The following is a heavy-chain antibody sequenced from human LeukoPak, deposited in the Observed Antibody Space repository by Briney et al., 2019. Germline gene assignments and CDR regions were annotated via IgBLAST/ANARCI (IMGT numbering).Heavy chain of an antibody. J-gene: IGHJ4*02. CDR1: GGSISSYY. Sequence: SETLSLTCTVSGGSISSYYWSWIRQHPGKGLEWIGYIFYTGSTYYSPSLKSRVTISVDTSKNQFSLKLSSVTAADTAVYYCARRGQYYYDSSGYFDYWGQGTLVTVSS. D-gene: IGHD3-22*01. V-gene: IGHV4-59*06. CDR2: IFYTGST. CDR3: ARRGQYYYDSSGYFDY.